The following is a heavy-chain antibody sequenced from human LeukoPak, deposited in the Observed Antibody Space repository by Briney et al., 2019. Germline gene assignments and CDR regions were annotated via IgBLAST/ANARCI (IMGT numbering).Heavy chain of an antibody. CDR3: GTEPRGLDY. J-gene: IGHJ4*02. CDR2: ISGSGGIP. CDR1: GCIFSSSA. Sequence: PGGSLRLSCAAAGCIFSSSAMSWVRQAPGKGLEWVSTISGSGGIPYFAGSVKGRFFQSRDKSKNALYMQMSSLRAEDTAVYYWGTEPRGLDYWGQGTRVSVSS. D-gene: IGHD1-14*01. V-gene: IGHV3-23*01.